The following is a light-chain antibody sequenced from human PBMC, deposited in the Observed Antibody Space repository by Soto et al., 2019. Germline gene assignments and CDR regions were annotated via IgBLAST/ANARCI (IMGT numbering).Light chain of an antibody. J-gene: IGLJ1*01. V-gene: IGLV3-1*01. CDR3: QAWDSSTARNG. Sequence: SYELTQPPSVSVSPVQTASITCSGDKLGDKYACWYQQKPGQSPVLVIYQDSKRPSGSPERFSGSNSGNTATLTISGTQAMDEADYDCQAWDSSTARNGFGTGTKVTVL. CDR1: KLGDKY. CDR2: QDS.